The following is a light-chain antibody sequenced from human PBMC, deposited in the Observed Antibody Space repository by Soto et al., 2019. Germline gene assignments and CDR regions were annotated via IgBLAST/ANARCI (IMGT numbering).Light chain of an antibody. CDR3: QQYNSYG. CDR1: QSISSW. V-gene: IGKV1-5*01. CDR2: DAS. Sequence: DIQMTQSPSTLSASVGDRVTITCRASQSISSWLAWYQQKPGKAPKLLIYDASSLESGVPSRFSGSGSGTEFTLTISSLQPDDFATYYCQQYNSYGFGPGTKVDIK. J-gene: IGKJ3*01.